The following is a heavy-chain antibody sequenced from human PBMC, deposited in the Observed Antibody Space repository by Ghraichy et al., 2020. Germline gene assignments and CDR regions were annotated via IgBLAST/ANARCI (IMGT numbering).Heavy chain of an antibody. D-gene: IGHD3-16*01. CDR1: GGSVSSNIYY. CDR2: IYYSGNT. V-gene: IGHV4-61*01. Sequence: SETLSLTCTVSGGSVSSNIYYWSWIRQPPGKGLEWIGYIYYSGNTNYNPSLKSPVTISVATSKNQFSLKLSSVTASDTAVYYCASGGVDGTTLGGSDYWGQGTLVTVSS. CDR3: ASGGVDGTTLGGSDY. J-gene: IGHJ4*02.